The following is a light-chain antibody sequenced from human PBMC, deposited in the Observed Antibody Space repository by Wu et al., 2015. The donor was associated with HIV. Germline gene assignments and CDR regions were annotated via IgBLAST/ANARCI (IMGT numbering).Light chain of an antibody. J-gene: IGKJ4*01. CDR3: QQYNNWPPLT. CDR1: QSVSTN. V-gene: IGKV3-15*01. Sequence: EIVVTQSPATLSVSPGERATLSCRAGQSVSTNLAWYQQKPGQAPRLLIYGASTRATGTPARFSGSGSGTDFSLTISSMQSEDFAVYYCQQYNNWPPLTFGGGTKVELK. CDR2: GAS.